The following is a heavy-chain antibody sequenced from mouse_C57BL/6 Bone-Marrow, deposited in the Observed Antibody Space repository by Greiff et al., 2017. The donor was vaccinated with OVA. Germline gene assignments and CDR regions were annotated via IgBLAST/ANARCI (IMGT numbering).Heavy chain of an antibody. CDR3: ARDPPHIRDYYAMDY. CDR2: IWSGGST. Sequence: VQLVESGPGLVQPSQSLSITCTVSGFSLTSYGVHWVRQSPGKGLEWLGVIWSGGSTDYNAAFISRLSISKDNSKSQVFFKMNSLQADDTAIYYCARDPPHIRDYYAMDYWGQGTSVTVSS. CDR1: GFSLTSYG. J-gene: IGHJ4*01. V-gene: IGHV2-2*01.